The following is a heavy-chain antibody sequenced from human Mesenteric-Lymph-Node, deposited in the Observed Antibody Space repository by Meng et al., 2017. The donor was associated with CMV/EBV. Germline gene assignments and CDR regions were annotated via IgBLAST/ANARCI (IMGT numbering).Heavy chain of an antibody. CDR1: GFTFSNYG. V-gene: IGHV3-66*02. CDR2: IASGGST. CDR3: ATGYCSSTSCSWYYFDY. J-gene: IGHJ4*02. Sequence: GESLKISCAASGFTFSNYGMSWVRQAPGKGLEWVSGIASGGSTYYADSVKGRFTISRDNAKNTLYLQMNSLRPEDTAVYYCATGYCSSTSCSWYYFDYWGQGTLVTVSS. D-gene: IGHD2-2*01.